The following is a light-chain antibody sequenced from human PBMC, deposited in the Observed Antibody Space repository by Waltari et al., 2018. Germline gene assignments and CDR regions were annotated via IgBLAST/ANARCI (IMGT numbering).Light chain of an antibody. CDR1: QSVSRT. J-gene: IGKJ1*01. Sequence: EIVLTQSPGTLSLSPGDRATLSCRASQSVSRTLAWYQQKPGPAPRLLIYGASTRATGIPDRFSGGGSGTDFSLTISRLEPEDFAVYYCQHYVRLPATFGQGTKVEIK. V-gene: IGKV3-20*01. CDR2: GAS. CDR3: QHYVRLPAT.